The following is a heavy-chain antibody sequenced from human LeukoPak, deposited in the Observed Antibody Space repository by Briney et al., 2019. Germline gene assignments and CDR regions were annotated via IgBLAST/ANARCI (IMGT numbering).Heavy chain of an antibody. CDR2: INHSGST. Sequence: SETLSLTCAVYGGSFSGYYWSWIRQLPGKGLEWIGEINHSGSTNYNPSLKSRVTISVDTSKNQFSLKLSSVTAADTAVYYCARVPLSDYYDSSGYLDYWGQGTLVTVSS. J-gene: IGHJ4*02. D-gene: IGHD3-22*01. CDR1: GGSFSGYY. V-gene: IGHV4-34*01. CDR3: ARVPLSDYYDSSGYLDY.